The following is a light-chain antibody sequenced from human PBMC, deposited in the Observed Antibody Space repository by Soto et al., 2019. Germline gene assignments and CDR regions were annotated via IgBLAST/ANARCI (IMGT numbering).Light chain of an antibody. CDR1: SSNIGSNY. Sequence: QSVLTQPPSASGTPGQRVTISCSGSSSNIGSNYVYWYQQLPGTAPKVLIYKNDQRPSGVPDRFSGSKSGTSASLAISGLRSEDEADYYCAAWDDSLSRVFGGGTQLTVL. J-gene: IGLJ7*01. CDR2: KND. CDR3: AAWDDSLSRV. V-gene: IGLV1-47*01.